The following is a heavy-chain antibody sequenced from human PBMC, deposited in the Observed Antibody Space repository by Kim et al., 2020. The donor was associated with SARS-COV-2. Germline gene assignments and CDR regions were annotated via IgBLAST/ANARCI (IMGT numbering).Heavy chain of an antibody. J-gene: IGHJ5*02. CDR3: ARGKRRHRVGSGSYYSWFDP. V-gene: IGHV4-34*01. D-gene: IGHD1-26*01. Sequence: RVTISVDTSKNQFSLKLSSVTAADTAVYYCARGKRRHRVGSGSYYSWFDPWGQGTLVTVSS.